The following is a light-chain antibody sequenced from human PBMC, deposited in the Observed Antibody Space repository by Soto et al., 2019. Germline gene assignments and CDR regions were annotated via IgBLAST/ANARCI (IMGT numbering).Light chain of an antibody. Sequence: EIVLTHSPGTLYLSPGERATLSCSASQSVSNNYLAWYQQKPGQAPRLLIYGASNRATGIPDRFSGSGSGTDFTLTISRLEPEDFAVYYCQQYGNSPITFGQGTRLEIK. CDR1: QSVSNNY. J-gene: IGKJ5*01. CDR2: GAS. CDR3: QQYGNSPIT. V-gene: IGKV3-20*01.